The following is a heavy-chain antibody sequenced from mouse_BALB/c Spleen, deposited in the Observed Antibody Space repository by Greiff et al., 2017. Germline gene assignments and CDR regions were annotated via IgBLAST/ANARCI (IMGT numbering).Heavy chain of an antibody. CDR2: IYPGDGDT. CDR1: GYAFSSSW. Sequence: QVQLQQSGPELVKPGASVKISCKASGYAFSSSWMNWVKQRPGQGLEWIGRIYPGDGDTNYNGKFKGKATLTADKSSSTAYMQLSSLTSVDSAVYFCAREPPLYYGNYEGFAYWGQGTLVTVSA. CDR3: AREPPLYYGNYEGFAY. J-gene: IGHJ3*01. V-gene: IGHV1-82*01. D-gene: IGHD2-1*01.